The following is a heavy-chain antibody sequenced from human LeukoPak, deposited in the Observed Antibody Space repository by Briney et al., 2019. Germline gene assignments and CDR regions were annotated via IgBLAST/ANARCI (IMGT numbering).Heavy chain of an antibody. CDR1: GYTFTSYD. CDR2: MNPNSGNT. CDR3: ARGSYFYDSSAYYHTGDY. V-gene: IGHV1-8*01. J-gene: IGHJ4*02. Sequence: GASVKVSCTASGYTFTSYDINWVRQATGQGLEWMGWMNPNSGNTGYAQKFQGRVTMTRNTAITTAYMGLSSRRSEDTAVYYCARGSYFYDSSAYYHTGDYWGQGTLVTVSS. D-gene: IGHD3-22*01.